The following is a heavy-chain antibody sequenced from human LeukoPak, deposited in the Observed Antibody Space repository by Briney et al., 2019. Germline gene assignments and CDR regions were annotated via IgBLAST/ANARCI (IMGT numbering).Heavy chain of an antibody. D-gene: IGHD4-11*01. CDR1: GFTFSRYW. J-gene: IGHJ4*02. CDR3: AKDLSRWSTVSAY. Sequence: GGSLRLSCAASGFTFSRYWLSWVRQAPGKGLEWVANINHDRSEKHYVDSVKGRFTISRDNAKNSLYLQMNSLRAEDTAVYYCAKDLSRWSTVSAYWGQGTLVTVSS. V-gene: IGHV3-7*01. CDR2: INHDRSEK.